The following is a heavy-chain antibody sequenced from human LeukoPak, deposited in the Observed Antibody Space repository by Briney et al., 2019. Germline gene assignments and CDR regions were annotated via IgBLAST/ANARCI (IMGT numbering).Heavy chain of an antibody. J-gene: IGHJ4*02. CDR3: ASAVIRAVVPAAFDY. V-gene: IGHV1-69*06. Sequence: SVKVSCKASGGTFSSYAISWVRQAPGQGLEWMGGIIPIFGTANYAQKFQGRVTITADKSTSTAYMELSSLRSEDTAVYYCASAVIRAVVPAAFDYWGQGTLVTVSS. D-gene: IGHD2-2*01. CDR1: GGTFSSYA. CDR2: IIPIFGTA.